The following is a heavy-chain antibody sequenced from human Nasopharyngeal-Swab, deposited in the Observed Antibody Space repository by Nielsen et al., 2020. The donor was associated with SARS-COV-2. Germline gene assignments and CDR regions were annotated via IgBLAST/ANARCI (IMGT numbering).Heavy chain of an antibody. D-gene: IGHD1/OR15-1a*01. J-gene: IGHJ4*02. V-gene: IGHV1-46*01. CDR2: IDPNGGGI. CDR3: AREWPGTTYFDS. Sequence: AAVKVSCKTAGDTFSNNGLSWGRQAPGQGRKGRGRIDPNGGGIHYPQNFQGRVTLTRDTSTTTVYMELTSLGSEDTAMYFCAREWPGTTYFDSWGQGTQVTVSS. CDR1: GDTFSNNG.